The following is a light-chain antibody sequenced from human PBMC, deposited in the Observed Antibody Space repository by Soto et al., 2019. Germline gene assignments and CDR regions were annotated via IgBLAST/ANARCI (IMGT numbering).Light chain of an antibody. CDR1: GSDVGHNNF. V-gene: IGLV2-14*01. J-gene: IGLJ2*01. CDR2: DVF. CDR3: SSYTAGRPFV. Sequence: QSVLTQPATVSGSPGQSITISCTGTGSDVGHNNFGSWYQRHPAKAPKLIIYDVFHRPSGVPNRFSASKSGTTDSLTISGLQADDEAGYFCSSYTAGRPFVFGGGTKVTVL.